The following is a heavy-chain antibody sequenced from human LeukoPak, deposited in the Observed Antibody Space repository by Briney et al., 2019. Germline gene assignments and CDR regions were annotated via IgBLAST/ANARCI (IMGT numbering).Heavy chain of an antibody. CDR3: AKLSGYSSGWYDY. J-gene: IGHJ4*02. CDR2: ISYDGSNK. Sequence: PGGSLRLSCAASGFTFSSYGMHWVRQAPGKGLEWVAVISYDGSNKYYADSVKGRFTISRDNSKNTLYLQMNSLRAEDTAVYYCAKLSGYSSGWYDYCGQGTLVTVSS. D-gene: IGHD6-19*01. CDR1: GFTFSSYG. V-gene: IGHV3-30*18.